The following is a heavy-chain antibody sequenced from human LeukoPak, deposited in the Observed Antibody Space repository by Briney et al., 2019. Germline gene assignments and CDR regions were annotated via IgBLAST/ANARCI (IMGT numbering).Heavy chain of an antibody. J-gene: IGHJ4*02. D-gene: IGHD3-10*01. Sequence: SQTLSLTCTVSGGSISSGGYYWSWIRQPPGKGLEWIGYIYHSGSTYYNPSLKSRVTISVDRSKNQFSLKLSSVTAADTAVYYCAREERLLWFGELRADYYFDYWGQGTLVTVSS. CDR1: GGSISSGGYY. V-gene: IGHV4-30-2*01. CDR3: AREERLLWFGELRADYYFDY. CDR2: IYHSGST.